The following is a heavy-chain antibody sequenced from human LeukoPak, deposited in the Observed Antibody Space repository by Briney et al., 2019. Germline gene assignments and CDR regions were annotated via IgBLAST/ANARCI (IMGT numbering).Heavy chain of an antibody. V-gene: IGHV3-30*18. CDR3: AKPLLWSRCLDY. CDR1: GFTFSSYA. J-gene: IGHJ4*02. Sequence: GGSLRLSCAASGFTFSSYAMSWVRQAPGKGLEWVAVISYDGSNKYYADSVKGRFTISRDNSKNTLYLQMNSLRAEDTAVYYCAKPLLWSRCLDYWGQGTLVTVSS. D-gene: IGHD3-3*01. CDR2: ISYDGSNK.